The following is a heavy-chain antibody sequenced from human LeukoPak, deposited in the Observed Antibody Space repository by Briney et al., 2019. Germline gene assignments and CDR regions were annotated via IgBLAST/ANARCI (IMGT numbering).Heavy chain of an antibody. J-gene: IGHJ6*04. D-gene: IGHD2-2*01. Sequence: GESLKISCKGSGYSFTSYWISWVRQMPGKGLEWMGRIDPSDSYTNYSPSFQGHVTISADKSISTAYLQWSSLKASDTAMYYCARRRYCSSTCSSTPADYCYYGMDVWGKGTTVTVSS. CDR1: GYSFTSYW. CDR2: IDPSDSYT. V-gene: IGHV5-10-1*01. CDR3: ARRRYCSSTCSSTPADYCYYGMDV.